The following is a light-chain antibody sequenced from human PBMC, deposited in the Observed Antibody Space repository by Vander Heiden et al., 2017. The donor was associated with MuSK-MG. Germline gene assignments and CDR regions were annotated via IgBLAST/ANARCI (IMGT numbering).Light chain of an antibody. CDR1: SSNIGSTY. CDR2: RNN. Sequence: HSVLTQPPSPSAPPGQRVPISCSGSSSNIGSTYVYWYQQIPGTAPKLLSYRNNQRPSGVPDRFSGSKSGTSASLAISGLRSEDEADYYWAAWDDSLSGVVFGGGTKLTVL. CDR3: AAWDDSLSGVV. V-gene: IGLV1-47*01. J-gene: IGLJ3*02.